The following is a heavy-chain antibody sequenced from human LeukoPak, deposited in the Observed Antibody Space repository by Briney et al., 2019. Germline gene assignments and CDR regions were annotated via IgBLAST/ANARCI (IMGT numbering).Heavy chain of an antibody. Sequence: SQTLSLTCTVSGSSISSGGYYWSWIRQHPGKGLEWIGYIYYSGSTYYNPSLKSRVTISVDTSKNQFSLKLSSVTAADTAVYYCARSQYGDYAFDIWGQGTMVTVSS. CDR3: ARSQYGDYAFDI. J-gene: IGHJ3*02. D-gene: IGHD4-17*01. CDR1: GSSISSGGYY. CDR2: IYYSGST. V-gene: IGHV4-31*03.